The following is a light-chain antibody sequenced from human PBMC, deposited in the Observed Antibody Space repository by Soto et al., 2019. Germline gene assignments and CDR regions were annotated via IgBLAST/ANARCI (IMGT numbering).Light chain of an antibody. J-gene: IGKJ4*01. Sequence: DVVLTQSPLSLPVTPGEPASISCRSSQSLLYSNGYIYLDWYVQKPGQSPQLLIFLGSNRASGVPDRFSGSVSGTDFTLSISRVEADDVGDYYCMQSRQTPRTFGGGTKVEIK. CDR1: QSLLYSNGYIY. CDR2: LGS. CDR3: MQSRQTPRT. V-gene: IGKV2-28*01.